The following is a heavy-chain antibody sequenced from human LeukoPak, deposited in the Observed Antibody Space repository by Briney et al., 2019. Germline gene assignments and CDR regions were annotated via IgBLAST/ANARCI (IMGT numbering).Heavy chain of an antibody. J-gene: IGHJ6*03. D-gene: IGHD1-1*01. CDR1: GFTFSSYW. CDR3: ARERTLDHYYYYMDV. V-gene: IGHV3-7*01. Sequence: GGSLRLSCAASGFTFSSYWMSWVRQAPGKGLEWVANIKQDGSEKYYVDSVKGRFTISRDNAKNSLYLQMNSLRAEDTAVYYCARERTLDHYYYYMDVWGKGTTVTVSS. CDR2: IKQDGSEK.